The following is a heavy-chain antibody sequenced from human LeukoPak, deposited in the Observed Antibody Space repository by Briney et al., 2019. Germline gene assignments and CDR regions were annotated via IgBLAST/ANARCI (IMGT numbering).Heavy chain of an antibody. CDR2: ISGSGGST. CDR1: GFTFSSYW. D-gene: IGHD1-26*01. V-gene: IGHV3-23*01. Sequence: GGSLRLSCAASGFTFSSYWMHWVRQAPGKGLEWVSAISGSGGSTYYADSVKGRFTISRDTSKSTLFLQMTNLRVEDTAVYYCAKPLGGSYLFDLWGPGTLVIVSS. CDR3: AKPLGGSYLFDL. J-gene: IGHJ4*02.